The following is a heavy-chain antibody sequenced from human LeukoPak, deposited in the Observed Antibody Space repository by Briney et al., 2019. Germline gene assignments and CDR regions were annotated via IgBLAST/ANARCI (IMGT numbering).Heavy chain of an antibody. V-gene: IGHV4-59*08. Sequence: SETLSLTCNVSGGSIRGYYWSWIRQPPGKGLEWIGYIYSSGSTNYNPSLMSRVTMSVDTSKNQFSLKVSSGTAADTAVYYCASNDCSGGSCYGFDYWGQGTLVTVSS. CDR2: IYSSGST. CDR1: GGSIRGYY. D-gene: IGHD2-15*01. CDR3: ASNDCSGGSCYGFDY. J-gene: IGHJ4*02.